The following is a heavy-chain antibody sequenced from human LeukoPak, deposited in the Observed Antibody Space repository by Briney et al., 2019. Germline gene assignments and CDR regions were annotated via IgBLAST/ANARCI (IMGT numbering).Heavy chain of an antibody. V-gene: IGHV3-21*01. Sequence: GGSLRLSCAASGFTFSSYSMNWVRQAPGKGLEWVSSISSSSSYIYYADSVKGRFTISRDNAKNSLYLQMNSLRAEDTAVHYCARVDYYGSGSYYIFDYWGQGTLVTVSS. D-gene: IGHD3-10*01. J-gene: IGHJ4*02. CDR2: ISSSSSYI. CDR1: GFTFSSYS. CDR3: ARVDYYGSGSYYIFDY.